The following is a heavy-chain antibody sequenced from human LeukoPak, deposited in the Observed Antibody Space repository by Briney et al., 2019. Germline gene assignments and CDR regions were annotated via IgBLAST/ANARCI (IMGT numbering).Heavy chain of an antibody. D-gene: IGHD3-10*01. J-gene: IGHJ4*02. Sequence: PGGSLRLSCAASGFTFSSYAMSWVRQAPGKGLEWVSAISGSGGSTYYGDSVKGRFTISRDNSKNTLYLQMNSLRAEDTAVYYCAKEREPMVRGAAENWGQGTLVTVSS. V-gene: IGHV3-23*01. CDR2: ISGSGGST. CDR1: GFTFSSYA. CDR3: AKEREPMVRGAAEN.